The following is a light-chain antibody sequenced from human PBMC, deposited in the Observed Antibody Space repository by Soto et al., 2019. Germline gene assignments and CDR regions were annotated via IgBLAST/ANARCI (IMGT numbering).Light chain of an antibody. J-gene: IGKJ1*01. V-gene: IGKV1-27*01. CDR1: QGISNY. CDR3: QKYKSAPPWM. Sequence: DVQMTQSPSSLSASVGDRVTITCRASQGISNYLAWYQQKPGKVPKLLIYAASTLQSGVPSRFSGSGSGTDFTLTNSSPQPEDVATYYWQKYKSAPPWMFGQGTKVEIK. CDR2: AAS.